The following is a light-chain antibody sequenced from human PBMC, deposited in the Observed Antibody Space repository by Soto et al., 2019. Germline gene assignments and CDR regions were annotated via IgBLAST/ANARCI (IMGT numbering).Light chain of an antibody. J-gene: IGLJ3*02. V-gene: IGLV4-69*01. CDR1: SGHSSYA. CDR3: QTWGTGIRWV. CDR2: LNSDGSH. Sequence: QLVLTQSPSASASLGASVKLTCTLSSGHSSYAIAWHQQQPEKGPWYLMKLNSDGSHSKGDGIPDRFSGSSSGAERYLTISSLQSEDEADYYCQTWGTGIRWVFGGGTKVTVL.